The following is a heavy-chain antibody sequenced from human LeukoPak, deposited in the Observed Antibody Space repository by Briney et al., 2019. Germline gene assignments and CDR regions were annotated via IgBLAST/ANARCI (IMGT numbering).Heavy chain of an antibody. V-gene: IGHV3-15*01. CDR1: GFTFSNAW. D-gene: IGHD6-13*01. CDR3: AKVPQLDYFDY. J-gene: IGHJ4*02. CDR2: IKDKTDGGPT. Sequence: NPGGSLRLSCAASGFTFSNAWMSWVRQAPGEGLEWVGRIKDKTDGGPTDYAAPVKGRFTISRDDSKNTLYLQMNSLRAEDTAVYYCAKVPQLDYFDYWGQGTLVTVSS.